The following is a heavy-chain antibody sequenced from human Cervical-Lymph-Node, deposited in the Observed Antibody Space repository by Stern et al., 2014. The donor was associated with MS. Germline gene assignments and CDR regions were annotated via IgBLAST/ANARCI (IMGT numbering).Heavy chain of an antibody. D-gene: IGHD3-22*01. CDR3: ASTIYPDSSDSQFYYYYYGMDV. CDR1: GGTISSYV. CDR2: IIPMFGAA. Sequence: QVQLVESGAEVKKPGSSVKVSCKASGGTISSYVISWVRQAPGQGLEWMGGIIPMFGAANYAQKFQGRVKITADESTRTAYMDLSSLRTEDTAVYFCASTIYPDSSDSQFYYYYYGMDVWGQGTTVIVSS. J-gene: IGHJ6*02. V-gene: IGHV1-69*01.